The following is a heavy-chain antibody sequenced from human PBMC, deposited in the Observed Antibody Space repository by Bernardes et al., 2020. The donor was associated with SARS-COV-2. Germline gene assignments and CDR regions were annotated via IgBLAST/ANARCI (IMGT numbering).Heavy chain of an antibody. CDR1: GFSFSSYG. CDR2: VSYDGFKK. Sequence: GGSLRLSCAASGFSFSSYGMHWVRQAPGKGLDWVAVVSYDGFKKSYGDSVKGRFSISRDNSKSTLYLQMNSLRVEDTALYYCPRAMGRYYDTSSSREVIQYRGQGTLVSVTS. D-gene: IGHD3-22*01. J-gene: IGHJ1*01. V-gene: IGHV3-33*01. CDR3: PRAMGRYYDTSSSREVIQY.